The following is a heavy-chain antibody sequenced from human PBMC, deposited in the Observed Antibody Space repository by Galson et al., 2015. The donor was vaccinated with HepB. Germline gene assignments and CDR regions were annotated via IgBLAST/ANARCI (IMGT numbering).Heavy chain of an antibody. J-gene: IGHJ6*02. CDR1: GYTFISYG. CDR2: IRAYNGNT. CDR3: ARGGSMVRGVVDYYGMEV. V-gene: IGHV1-18*04. Sequence: SCRASGYTFISYGINWVRQAPGQGLAWMGWIRAYNGNTNYAQKLQGRVTMTTDTSTSTAYMELRSLRSDDTAVDYCARGGSMVRGVVDYYGMEVWGQGTTVTVSS. D-gene: IGHD3-10*01.